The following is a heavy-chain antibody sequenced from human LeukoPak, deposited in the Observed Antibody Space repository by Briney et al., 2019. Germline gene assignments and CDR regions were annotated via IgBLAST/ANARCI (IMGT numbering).Heavy chain of an antibody. V-gene: IGHV3-53*01. J-gene: IGHJ4*02. CDR3: ARDNIWFGEL. D-gene: IGHD3-10*01. CDR2: IYSGGST. Sequence: GGSLRLSCVASGFTFSTYTMNWVRQAPGKGLEWVSVIYSGGSTYYADSVKGRFTISRDNSKNTLYLQMNSLRAEDTAVYYCARDNIWFGELWGQGTLVTVSS. CDR1: GFTFSTYT.